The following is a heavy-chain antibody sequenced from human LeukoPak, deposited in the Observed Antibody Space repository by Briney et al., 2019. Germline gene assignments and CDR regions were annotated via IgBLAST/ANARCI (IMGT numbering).Heavy chain of an antibody. Sequence: GGSLRLSCAASGFTFSSYEMNWVRQAPGNGLEWVSYISSSGSTIYYADSVKGRFTISRDNAKNSLYLQMNSLRAEDTAVYYCARVGPAMVPYYFDYWGQGTLVTVSS. V-gene: IGHV3-48*03. CDR2: ISSSGSTI. CDR1: GFTFSSYE. J-gene: IGHJ4*02. D-gene: IGHD3-10*01. CDR3: ARVGPAMVPYYFDY.